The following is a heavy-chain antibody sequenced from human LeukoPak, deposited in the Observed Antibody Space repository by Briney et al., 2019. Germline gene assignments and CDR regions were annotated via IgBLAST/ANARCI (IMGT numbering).Heavy chain of an antibody. Sequence: PSETLSLTCAVYGGSFSGYYWSWIRQPPGKGLEWIGEINHSGSTNYNPSLKSRVTISVDTSKNQFSLKLSSVTTADTAVYYCARGAVLTMIVVVTTYYFDYWGQGTLVTVSS. CDR1: GGSFSGYY. V-gene: IGHV4-34*01. D-gene: IGHD3-22*01. J-gene: IGHJ4*02. CDR2: INHSGST. CDR3: ARGAVLTMIVVVTTYYFDY.